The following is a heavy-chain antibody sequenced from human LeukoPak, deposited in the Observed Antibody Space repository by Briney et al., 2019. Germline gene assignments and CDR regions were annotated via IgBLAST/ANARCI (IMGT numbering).Heavy chain of an antibody. CDR1: GYSFTTYY. J-gene: IGHJ4*02. Sequence: ASVKVSCKASGYSFTTYYIHWVRQAPGQGLEWMGTINPSGGSTSYAQKFQGRVTMTRDTSTRTVYMELSSLRSEDTAVYYCARGVYCSRTSCYIDYWGQGTLVTVSS. V-gene: IGHV1-46*01. CDR2: INPSGGST. CDR3: ARGVYCSRTSCYIDY. D-gene: IGHD2-2*02.